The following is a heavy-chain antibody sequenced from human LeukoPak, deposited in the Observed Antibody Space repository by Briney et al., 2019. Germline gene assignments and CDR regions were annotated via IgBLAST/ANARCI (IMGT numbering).Heavy chain of an antibody. V-gene: IGHV3-74*01. CDR1: GNYW. J-gene: IGHJ4*02. D-gene: IGHD6-13*01. CDR2: INSDGSWT. Sequence: GGSLRLSCAASGNYWMHWVRQVPGKGLVWVSHINSDGSWTSYADSVKGRFTISRDNSKNTLYLQMNSLRAEDTAVYYCAKVHSSSWYNAYFDYWGQGTLVTVSS. CDR3: AKVHSSSWYNAYFDY.